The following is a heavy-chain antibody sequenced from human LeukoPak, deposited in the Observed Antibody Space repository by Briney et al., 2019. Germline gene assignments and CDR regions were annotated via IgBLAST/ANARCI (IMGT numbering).Heavy chain of an antibody. CDR2: ISYSGST. CDR3: ARIPTNAVPSAHNGFDI. V-gene: IGHV4-39*01. J-gene: IGHJ3*02. Sequence: SETLSLTCTVSGGSISSSSYYWGWIRQPPGKGLEWIGSISYSGSTCYNPSLKSRVTISVDTSRNQFSLKLSSVTAADTSIYYCARIPTNAVPSAHNGFDIWGQGTMLTVSS. D-gene: IGHD6-19*01. CDR1: GGSISSSSYY.